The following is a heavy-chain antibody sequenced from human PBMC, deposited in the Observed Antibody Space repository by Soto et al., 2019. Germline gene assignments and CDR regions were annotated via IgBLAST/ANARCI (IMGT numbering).Heavy chain of an antibody. CDR3: ARDDEYSGNGMDV. J-gene: IGHJ6*02. V-gene: IGHV3-33*01. CDR2: ILNDGSNR. D-gene: IGHD3-10*01. Sequence: QVQLVESGGGVVQPGRSLRLSCAASGFTFSNYGMHWVRQAPGKGLEWVAVILNDGSNRYHADSVKDRFTISRDNSKNTLYLQMNSLRAGDTVVYYCARDDEYSGNGMDVWGQGTTVTVS. CDR1: GFTFSNYG.